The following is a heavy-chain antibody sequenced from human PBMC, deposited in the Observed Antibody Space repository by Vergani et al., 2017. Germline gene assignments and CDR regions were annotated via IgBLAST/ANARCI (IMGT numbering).Heavy chain of an antibody. V-gene: IGHV3-30*04. CDR2: ISYDGSNK. J-gene: IGHJ4*02. CDR1: GFTFDDYA. Sequence: VQLVESGGGLVQPGRSLRLSCAASGFTFDDYAMHWVRQAPGKGLEWVAFISYDGSNKYYADSVKGRFTISRDNSKNTLYLQMNSLRTEDTAVYFCAKVRDANQLPHYWSQGTLVTVSS. D-gene: IGHD2-2*01. CDR3: AKVRDANQLPHY.